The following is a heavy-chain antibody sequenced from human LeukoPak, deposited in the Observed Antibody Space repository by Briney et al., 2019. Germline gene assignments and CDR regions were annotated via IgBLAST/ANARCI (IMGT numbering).Heavy chain of an antibody. D-gene: IGHD2-21*02. CDR2: IYSGGST. V-gene: IGHV3-66*01. Sequence: PGGSLRLSCAASGFTVSSNYMNWVRQAPGKGLEWVSVIYSGGSTYYADSVKGRFTISRDNAKNTLCLQMNSLRAEDTAVYYCARSYCGGDCRLDYWGQGTLVTVSS. CDR1: GFTVSSNY. CDR3: ARSYCGGDCRLDY. J-gene: IGHJ4*02.